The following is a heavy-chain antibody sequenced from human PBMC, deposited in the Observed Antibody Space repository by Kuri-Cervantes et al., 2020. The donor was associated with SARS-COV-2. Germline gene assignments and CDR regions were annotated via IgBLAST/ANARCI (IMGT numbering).Heavy chain of an antibody. J-gene: IGHJ4*02. D-gene: IGHD4-17*01. Sequence: SETLSLTCTVSGGSVSSGSYYWSWIRQPPGEGLEWIGYIYYSGSTNYNPSLKSRVTISVDTSKNQFSLKLSSVTAADTAVYYCAMLYYGDYGGFDYWGQGTLVTVSS. V-gene: IGHV4-61*01. CDR3: AMLYYGDYGGFDY. CDR2: IYYSGST. CDR1: GGSVSSGSYY.